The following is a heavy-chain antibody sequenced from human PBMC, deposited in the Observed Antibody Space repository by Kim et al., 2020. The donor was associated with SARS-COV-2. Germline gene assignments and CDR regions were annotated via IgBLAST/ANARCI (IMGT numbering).Heavy chain of an antibody. V-gene: IGHV3-23*01. J-gene: IGHJ4*02. D-gene: IGHD4-17*01. Sequence: ANAVKGRFTISRDNSKNTMYLQMNSLRAEDTAVYYCAKEGYGRPTVVTSYWGQGTLVTVSS. CDR3: AKEGYGRPTVVTSY.